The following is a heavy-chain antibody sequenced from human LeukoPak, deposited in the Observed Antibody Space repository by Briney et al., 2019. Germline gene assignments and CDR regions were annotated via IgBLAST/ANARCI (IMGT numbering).Heavy chain of an antibody. V-gene: IGHV3-74*01. CDR2: IDSDGSST. Sequence: GGSLRLSCAASGFTFSSYWMHWVRQAPGKGLVWVSHIDSDGSSTSYADSVKGRFTISRDNAKNTLYLQMNSLRAEDTAVYYCAREVSSGWYGTFDYWGQGTLVTVSA. CDR3: AREVSSGWYGTFDY. D-gene: IGHD6-19*01. J-gene: IGHJ4*02. CDR1: GFTFSSYW.